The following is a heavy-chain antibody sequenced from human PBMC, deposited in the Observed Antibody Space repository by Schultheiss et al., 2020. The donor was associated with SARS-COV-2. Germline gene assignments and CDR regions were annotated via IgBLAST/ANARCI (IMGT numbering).Heavy chain of an antibody. CDR1: GFTFGDYA. CDR3: AKALTYVGSFDY. J-gene: IGHJ4*02. D-gene: IGHD1-14*01. Sequence: GGSLRLSCAASGFTFGDYAMSWVRQAPGKGLEWVSAISGSGGSTYYADSVKGRFTISRDNSKNTLYLQMNSLRAEDTAVYYCAKALTYVGSFDYWGQGTLVTVSS. CDR2: ISGSGGST. V-gene: IGHV3-23*01.